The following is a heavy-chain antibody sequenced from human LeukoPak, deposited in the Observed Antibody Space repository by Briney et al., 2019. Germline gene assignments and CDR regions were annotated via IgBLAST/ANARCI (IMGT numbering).Heavy chain of an antibody. CDR2: IHYSEST. CDR1: GGSISTYY. D-gene: IGHD4-17*01. J-gene: IGHJ4*02. Sequence: PSETLSLTCTVSGGSISTYYWSWIRQPPGKGVEWIGYIHYSESTIYNPSLKSRVTISVDTSKNQFSLQLTSVTAADTAVYYCARDVYGDPIDYWGQGTLVTASP. V-gene: IGHV4-59*01. CDR3: ARDVYGDPIDY.